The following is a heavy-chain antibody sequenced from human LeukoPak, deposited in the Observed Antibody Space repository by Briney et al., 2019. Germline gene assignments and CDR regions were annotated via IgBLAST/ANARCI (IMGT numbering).Heavy chain of an antibody. CDR3: ARDPCARLGPDFDY. Sequence: ASVKVSCKASGYTFTSYGITWVRQAPGQGLEWMGWISAYNGNTNYAQKLQDRVTMTTDTSTSTAYMELRSLRSDDTAVYYCARDPCARLGPDFDYWGQGTLVTVSS. J-gene: IGHJ4*02. CDR2: ISAYNGNT. V-gene: IGHV1-18*01. CDR1: GYTFTSYG. D-gene: IGHD3-16*01.